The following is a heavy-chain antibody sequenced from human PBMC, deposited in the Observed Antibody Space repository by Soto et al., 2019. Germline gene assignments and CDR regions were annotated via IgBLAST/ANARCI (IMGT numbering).Heavy chain of an antibody. CDR2: MYHSGST. D-gene: IGHD6-19*01. CDR1: GGSISSDYW. V-gene: IGHV4-4*02. Sequence: QVQLQESGPGLVKPSGTLSLTCAVSGGSISSDYWWTWVRQPPGKGLEWIAEMYHSGSTNYNPSLKSRVTISVDKSKNQIPLKLSSVTAADTAVYYCARVLSSGWSRFDYWGQGTLVTVSS. J-gene: IGHJ4*02. CDR3: ARVLSSGWSRFDY.